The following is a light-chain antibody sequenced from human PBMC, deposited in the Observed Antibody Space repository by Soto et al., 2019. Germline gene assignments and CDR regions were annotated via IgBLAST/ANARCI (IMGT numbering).Light chain of an antibody. CDR3: HHYGYGADT. V-gene: IGKV3-20*01. Sequence: ELVLTQSPGTLSLSPGERATLSCRASESVGHNFLAWYQQHPGQAPRLLIFGASSRATGIPDRFTGSGSGTDFTLTINRLEPEDSAVYFCHHYGYGADTFGQGTKLEI. CDR2: GAS. CDR1: ESVGHNF. J-gene: IGKJ2*01.